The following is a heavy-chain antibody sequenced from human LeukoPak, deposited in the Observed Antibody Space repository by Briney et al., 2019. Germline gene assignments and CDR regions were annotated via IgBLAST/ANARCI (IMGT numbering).Heavy chain of an antibody. CDR3: ARGPEDGYNYDY. D-gene: IGHD5-24*01. CDR2: MSPNSGNT. V-gene: IGHV1-8*01. Sequence: ASVKVFCKASGYTFTSYDINWVRQATGQGLEWMGWMSPNSGNTGYAQKFQGRVTMTRNTSISTAYMELSSLRSEDTAVYYCARGPEDGYNYDYWGQGTLVTVSS. CDR1: GYTFTSYD. J-gene: IGHJ4*02.